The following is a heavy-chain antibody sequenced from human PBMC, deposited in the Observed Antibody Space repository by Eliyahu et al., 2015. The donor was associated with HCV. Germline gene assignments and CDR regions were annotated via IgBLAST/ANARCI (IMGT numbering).Heavy chain of an antibody. D-gene: IGHD2-2*01. Sequence: EVQLVESGGGSVQPGGSLRLSCAASGXTFSSYWMHWVRQAPGKGLVWGSXINNDGSSTSYADSVKGRFTISRDNAKNTLFLQMNSLRAEDTAVYYCARDVWVSYQLPPRYYYYYGMDVWGQGTTVTVSS. CDR2: INNDGSST. J-gene: IGHJ6*02. CDR3: ARDVWVSYQLPPRYYYYYGMDV. V-gene: IGHV3-74*01. CDR1: GXTFSSYW.